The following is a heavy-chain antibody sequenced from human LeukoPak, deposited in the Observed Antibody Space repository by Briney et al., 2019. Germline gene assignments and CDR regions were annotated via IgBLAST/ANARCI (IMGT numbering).Heavy chain of an antibody. CDR3: ARDDDCGSTTSCPDY. V-gene: IGHV3-21*01. Sequence: GGSLRLSCTASGFTFSSYSMNWVRQAPGKGLEWVSSISSSSSYIYYADSVKGRFTISRDNAKNSLYLQMNSLRAEDTAVYYCARDDDCGSTTSCPDYWGQGTLVTVSS. D-gene: IGHD2-2*01. J-gene: IGHJ4*02. CDR1: GFTFSSYS. CDR2: ISSSSSYI.